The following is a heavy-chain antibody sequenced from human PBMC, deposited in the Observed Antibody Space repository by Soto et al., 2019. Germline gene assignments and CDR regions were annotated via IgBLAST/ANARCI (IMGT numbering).Heavy chain of an antibody. Sequence: VQLVQSGAEVKKPGASVKVSCKASGYTFTSYGITWVRQAPGQGLEWMGGISAYNGNTNYAQKLQGRVTMTTDTSTSTAYMELRSMRSDDTAVSFCARGAHYGGSYWYLDRWGRGTLVTVSS. CDR2: ISAYNGNT. CDR3: ARGAHYGGSYWYLDR. D-gene: IGHD4-17*01. CDR1: GYTFTSYG. J-gene: IGHJ2*01. V-gene: IGHV1-18*04.